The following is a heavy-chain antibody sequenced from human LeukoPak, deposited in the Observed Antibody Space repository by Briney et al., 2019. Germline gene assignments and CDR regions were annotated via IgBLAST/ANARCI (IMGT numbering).Heavy chain of an antibody. Sequence: PGGSLRLSCAASGFTVSSNYMSWVRQAPGKGLEWVSVIYSGGSTYYADSVKGRFTISRDNSKNTLYLQMNSLRAEDTAVHYCARDSSGWTWLGWYFDLWGRGTLVTVSS. J-gene: IGHJ2*01. CDR3: ARDSSGWTWLGWYFDL. V-gene: IGHV3-66*01. CDR2: IYSGGST. D-gene: IGHD6-19*01. CDR1: GFTVSSNY.